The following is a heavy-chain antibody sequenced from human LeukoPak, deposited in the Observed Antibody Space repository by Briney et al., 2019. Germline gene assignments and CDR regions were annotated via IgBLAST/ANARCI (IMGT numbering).Heavy chain of an antibody. V-gene: IGHV3-74*01. Sequence: PGGSLRLSCAASGNYWMHWVRQVPGKGLVWVSHINSDGSWTSYADSVKGRFTISRDNSKNTLYLQMNSLRAEDTAVYYCAKDHSSGLKDYWGQGTLVTVSS. J-gene: IGHJ4*02. CDR3: AKDHSSGLKDY. CDR2: INSDGSWT. CDR1: GNYW. D-gene: IGHD6-25*01.